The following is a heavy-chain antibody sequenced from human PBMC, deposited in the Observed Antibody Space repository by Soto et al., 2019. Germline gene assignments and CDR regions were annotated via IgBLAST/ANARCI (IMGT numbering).Heavy chain of an antibody. CDR3: ARIPRYSFPTSDDLDS. V-gene: IGHV1-69*15. Sequence: KVSCKASGGTFYTYTFSWVRQAPGQGLEWMGSITPIYPTTNYAEKFQGRLTVTADGSTNTAYMELNSLTSEDTAVYYCARIPRYSFPTSDDLDSWGKGTLVTVSS. D-gene: IGHD5-18*01. CDR1: GGTFYTYT. J-gene: IGHJ4*02. CDR2: ITPIYPTT.